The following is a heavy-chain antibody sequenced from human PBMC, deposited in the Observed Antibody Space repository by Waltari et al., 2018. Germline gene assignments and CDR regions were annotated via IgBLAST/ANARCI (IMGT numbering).Heavy chain of an antibody. J-gene: IGHJ3*02. V-gene: IGHV3-48*04. Sequence: EVQLVESGGGLVQPGGSLRLSCTASGLTFGSSSMNWVRQAPGKGLEWLSYISISSSSIYYADSVKGRFTISRDNAKNSLYLQMNSLRAEDTAVYYCARDLVAADDAFDIWGQGTMVTVSS. CDR2: ISISSSSI. D-gene: IGHD6-19*01. CDR1: GLTFGSSS. CDR3: ARDLVAADDAFDI.